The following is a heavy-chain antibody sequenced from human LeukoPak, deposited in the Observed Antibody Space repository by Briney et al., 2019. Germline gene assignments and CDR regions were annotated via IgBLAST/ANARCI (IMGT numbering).Heavy chain of an antibody. CDR2: INTDGSST. Sequence: GGSLRLSCAASGFTFSSHAMSWVRQAPGKGLVWVSRINTDGSSTSYADSVKGRFTISRDNAKNTLYLQMNSLRAEDTAVYYCARSRRDGYNWGDDAFDIWGQGTMVTVSS. CDR1: GFTFSSHA. J-gene: IGHJ3*02. D-gene: IGHD5-24*01. V-gene: IGHV3-74*01. CDR3: ARSRRDGYNWGDDAFDI.